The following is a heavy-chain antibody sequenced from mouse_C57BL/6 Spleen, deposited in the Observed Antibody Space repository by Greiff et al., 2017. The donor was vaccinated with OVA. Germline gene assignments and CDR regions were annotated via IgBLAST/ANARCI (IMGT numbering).Heavy chain of an antibody. D-gene: IGHD1-1*01. CDR2: IYPRSGYT. J-gene: IGHJ4*01. CDR3: ARSITTVVATRAMDY. CDR1: GYTFTSYG. Sequence: VQLQESGAELARPGASVKLSCKASGYTFTSYGLSWVKQRTGQGLVWIGEIYPRSGYTYYNEKFKGKATLTADKSSSTAYMELRSLTSEDSAVYFSARSITTVVATRAMDYWGQGTSVTVSS. V-gene: IGHV1-81*01.